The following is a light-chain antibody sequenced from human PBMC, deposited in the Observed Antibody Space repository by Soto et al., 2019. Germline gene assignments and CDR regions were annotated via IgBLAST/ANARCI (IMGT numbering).Light chain of an antibody. Sequence: ELGLTQSPGTLSLSPGERATLSCRASQSVSSSYLAWYQQKPGQAPRLLIYGASSRATGIPDRFSGSGSGTDCTLTISRLEPEDFAVYYCQERSNWSWTFGQGTKVDIK. J-gene: IGKJ1*01. CDR3: QERSNWSWT. CDR1: QSVSSSY. V-gene: IGKV3D-20*02. CDR2: GAS.